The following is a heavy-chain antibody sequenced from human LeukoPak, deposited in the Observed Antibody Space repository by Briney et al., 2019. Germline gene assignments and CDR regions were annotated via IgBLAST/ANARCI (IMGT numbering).Heavy chain of an antibody. CDR2: IYYSGST. Sequence: PSETLSLTCTVSGGSISSSSYYWSWIRQPPGKGLEWIGSIYYSGSTYYNPSLKGRVTISVDTSKNQFSLKLSSVTAADTAVYYCARLPWLLLQTDYWGQGTLVTVSS. D-gene: IGHD3-22*01. CDR1: GGSISSSSYY. CDR3: ARLPWLLLQTDY. V-gene: IGHV4-39*01. J-gene: IGHJ4*02.